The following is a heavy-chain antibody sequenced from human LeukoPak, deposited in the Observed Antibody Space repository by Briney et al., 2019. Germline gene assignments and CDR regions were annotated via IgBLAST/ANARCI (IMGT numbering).Heavy chain of an antibody. CDR1: GFTFSSYA. CDR3: AREVRVGLLWFLGYFDY. D-gene: IGHD3-10*01. CDR2: ISYDGSNK. Sequence: GGSLRLSCAASGFTFSSYAMHWVRQAPGKGLEWVAVISYDGSNKYYADSVKGRFTISRDNSKNTLYLQMNSLRAEDTAVYYCAREVRVGLLWFLGYFDYWGQGTLVTVSS. V-gene: IGHV3-30-3*01. J-gene: IGHJ4*02.